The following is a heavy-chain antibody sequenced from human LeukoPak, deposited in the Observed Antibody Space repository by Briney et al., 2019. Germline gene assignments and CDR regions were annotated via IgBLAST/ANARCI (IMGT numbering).Heavy chain of an antibody. Sequence: PGGSLRLSCAASGFTVSNNYMSWVRQAPRKGLEWVSVIYSGGATYYADSVKGRFTISRDNANHSLYLQMNSLRAEDTAVYYCARDGDTTLTTPWFDPWGQGTLVTVSS. CDR2: IYSGGAT. CDR3: ARDGDTTLTTPWFDP. CDR1: GFTVSNNY. J-gene: IGHJ5*02. D-gene: IGHD4-17*01. V-gene: IGHV3-53*01.